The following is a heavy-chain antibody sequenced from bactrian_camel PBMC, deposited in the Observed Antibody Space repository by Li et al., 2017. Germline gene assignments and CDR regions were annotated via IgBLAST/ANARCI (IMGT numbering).Heavy chain of an antibody. J-gene: IGHJ4*01. V-gene: IGHV3-2*01. Sequence: HVQLVESGGGSVQAGESLRLSCTNFAFAGSGRYMGWFRQAPGKGLEWVSSIYSDGGNTYYADSVKGRFTISRDNAKNTVYLEMNSLKAEDSAQYYCATTGFDYWSQGTQVTVS. CDR3: ATTGFDY. CDR1: AFAGSGRY. D-gene: IGHD5*01. CDR2: IYSDGGNT.